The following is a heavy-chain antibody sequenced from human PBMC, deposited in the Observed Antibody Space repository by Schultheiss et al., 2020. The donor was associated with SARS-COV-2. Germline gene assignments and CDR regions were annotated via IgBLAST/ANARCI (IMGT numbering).Heavy chain of an antibody. CDR1: GYTFTGYY. CDR3: ARANYYESGGYYFDYFDP. CDR2: INPNSGGT. D-gene: IGHD3-22*01. J-gene: IGHJ5*02. V-gene: IGHV1-2*02. Sequence: ASVKVSCKASGYTFTGYYMHWVRQAPGQGLEWMGWINPNSGGTNYAQKFQGRVTMTRDTSISTAYMELSRLRSDDTALYYCARANYYESGGYYFDYFDPWGQGTLVTVSS.